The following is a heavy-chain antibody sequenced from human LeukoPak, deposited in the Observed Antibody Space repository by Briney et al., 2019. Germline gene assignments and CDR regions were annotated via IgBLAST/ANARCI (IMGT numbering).Heavy chain of an antibody. CDR2: ISGSGGST. D-gene: IGHD3-10*01. CDR3: RIYYYGSGSYFEEFFDY. Sequence: GGSLRLSCAASGFTFSSYAMSWVRQAPGKGLEWVSAISGSGGSTYYADSVTGRFTISRDNSKNTLYLQMNSLRAEDTAVYYCRIYYYGSGSYFEEFFDYWGQGTLVTVSS. V-gene: IGHV3-23*01. J-gene: IGHJ4*02. CDR1: GFTFSSYA.